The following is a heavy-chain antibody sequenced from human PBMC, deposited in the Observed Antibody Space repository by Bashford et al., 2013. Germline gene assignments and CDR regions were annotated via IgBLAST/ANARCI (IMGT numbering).Heavy chain of an antibody. CDR3: ARTMVTRYYYYYMDV. J-gene: IGHJ6*03. D-gene: IGHD5-18*01. Sequence: SSETLSLTCTVSGGSISSYYWSWIRQPPGKGLEWIGYIYYSGSTNYNPSLKSRVTISVDTSKNQFSLKLSSVTAADTAVYYCARTMVTRYYYYYMDVWGKGPRSPSP. V-gene: IGHV4-59*12. CDR1: GGSISSYY. CDR2: IYYSGST.